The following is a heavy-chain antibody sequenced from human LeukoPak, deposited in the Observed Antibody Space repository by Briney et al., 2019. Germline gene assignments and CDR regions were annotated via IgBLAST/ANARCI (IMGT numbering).Heavy chain of an antibody. CDR1: GGTFSSYA. CDR3: ARGVTIVRGVVPD. J-gene: IGHJ4*02. Sequence: SVKVSCKASGGTFSSYAISWVRQAPGQGLEWMGGIIPIFGTANYAQKFQGRVTITADESTSTAYMELSSLRSEDTAVYYCARGVTIVRGVVPDWGQGTLVTVSS. V-gene: IGHV1-69*13. CDR2: IIPIFGTA. D-gene: IGHD3-10*01.